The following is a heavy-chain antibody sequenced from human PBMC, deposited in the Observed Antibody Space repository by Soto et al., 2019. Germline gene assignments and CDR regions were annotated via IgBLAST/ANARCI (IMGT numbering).Heavy chain of an antibody. CDR3: ARDLGAYCGGDCPFDY. CDR2: IYYSGST. J-gene: IGHJ4*02. D-gene: IGHD2-21*02. V-gene: IGHV4-59*01. CDR1: GGSISSYY. Sequence: SETLSLTCTVSGGSISSYYWSWIRQPPGKGLEWIGYIYYSGSTNYNPSLKSRVTISVDTSKNQFSLKLSSVTAADTAVYYCARDLGAYCGGDCPFDYWGQGTLVTVS.